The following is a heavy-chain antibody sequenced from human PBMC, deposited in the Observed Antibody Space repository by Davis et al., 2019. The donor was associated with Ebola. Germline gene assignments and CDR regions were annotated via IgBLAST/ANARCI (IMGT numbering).Heavy chain of an antibody. J-gene: IGHJ5*02. CDR1: GYTFTSYY. V-gene: IGHV1-46*01. CDR3: ARVDYDFWSGYNWFDP. D-gene: IGHD3-3*01. CDR2: INPSGGST. Sequence: ASVKVSCKASGYTFTSYYMHWVRQAPGQGLEWMGIINPSGGSTSYAQKFQGRVTMTRDTSKNQFSLKLSSVTAADTAVYYCARVDYDFWSGYNWFDPWGQGTLVTVSS.